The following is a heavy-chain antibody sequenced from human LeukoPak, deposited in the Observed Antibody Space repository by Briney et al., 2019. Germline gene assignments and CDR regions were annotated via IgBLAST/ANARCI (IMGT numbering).Heavy chain of an antibody. J-gene: IGHJ6*03. D-gene: IGHD3-9*01. Sequence: SETLSLTCTVSGGSVRRGNYYWTWIRQPAGSGLEWIGLIYTSGTTDYNPSLRTRVTISVDASRNQFSLNLSSVTAADTAVYYCARRRVGILTGYYRGDYYYMDVWGKGTTVTVSS. V-gene: IGHV4-61*02. CDR1: GGSVRRGNYY. CDR2: IYTSGTT. CDR3: ARRRVGILTGYYRGDYYYMDV.